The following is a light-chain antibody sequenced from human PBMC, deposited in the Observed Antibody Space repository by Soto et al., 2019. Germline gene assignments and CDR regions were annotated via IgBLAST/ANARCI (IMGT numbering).Light chain of an antibody. CDR2: SNN. V-gene: IGLV1-44*01. CDR3: AAWDDSLNGVV. J-gene: IGLJ2*01. Sequence: QSALTQPPSASGTPGQRVTISCSGSNSNIGRNTVNWYQQLPGTAPRLLIYSNNQRPSGVPDRFSGSKSGTSASLAISGLQSEDEADYYCAAWDDSLNGVVFGGGTKLTVL. CDR1: NSNIGRNT.